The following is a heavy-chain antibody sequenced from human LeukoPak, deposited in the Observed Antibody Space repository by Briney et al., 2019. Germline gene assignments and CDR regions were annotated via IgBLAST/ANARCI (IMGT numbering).Heavy chain of an antibody. J-gene: IGHJ4*02. Sequence: TSETLSLTCTVSGGSISSYYWSWIRQPPGKGLEWIGYIYYSGSTNYNPPLKSRVTISVDTSKNQFSLKLSSVTAADTAVYYCARRRELDYWGQGTLVTVSS. CDR2: IYYSGST. V-gene: IGHV4-59*01. CDR3: ARRRELDY. CDR1: GGSISSYY.